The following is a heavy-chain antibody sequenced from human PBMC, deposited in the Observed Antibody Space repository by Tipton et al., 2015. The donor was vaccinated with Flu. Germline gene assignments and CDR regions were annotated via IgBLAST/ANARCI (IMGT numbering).Heavy chain of an antibody. J-gene: IGHJ1*01. CDR3: ARHGCGGGSCPFQD. CDR2: IYYSGST. V-gene: IGHV4-59*08. D-gene: IGHD2-15*01. Sequence: LRLSCTASGGSISSYYWSWIRQPPGKGLEWIGYIYYSGSTIYNPSLKSRVTISVDTSKNQFPLNLSCVIVADTAVDYCARHGCGGGSCPFQDWGLGTLVTVSP. CDR1: GGSISSYY.